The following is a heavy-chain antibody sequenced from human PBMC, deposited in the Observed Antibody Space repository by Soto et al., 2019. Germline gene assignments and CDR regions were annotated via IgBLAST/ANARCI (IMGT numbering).Heavy chain of an antibody. V-gene: IGHV4-30-4*02. CDR3: ARARYQLLHPYYYGMDV. CDR1: GGSISSGDYY. CDR2: IYYSGST. J-gene: IGHJ6*02. D-gene: IGHD2-2*01. Sequence: PSETLSLTCTVSGGSISSGDYYWSWIRQPPGKGLEWIGCIYYSGSTYSNPSLKSRVSISVDTSRNQVSLKLSSVTAADSAVYFCARARYQLLHPYYYGMDVWGQGTTVTVSS.